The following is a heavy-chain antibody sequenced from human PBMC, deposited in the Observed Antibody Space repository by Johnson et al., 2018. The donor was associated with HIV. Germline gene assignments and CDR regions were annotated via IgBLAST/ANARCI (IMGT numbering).Heavy chain of an antibody. J-gene: IGHJ3*02. CDR2: INWTGGST. CDR1: GFNFDDYG. D-gene: IGHD6-19*01. CDR3: AKDIASGYTNGGTLDI. V-gene: IGHV3-20*04. Sequence: VQLVESGGGLVRPGGSLRLSCAASGFNFDDYGMTWVSQAPGKGLEWVSGINWTGGSTGYADSVKGRFPISRDNAKNSLYLQRNSLRPEDTGLYYCAKDIASGYTNGGTLDIWGQGTMVTVSS.